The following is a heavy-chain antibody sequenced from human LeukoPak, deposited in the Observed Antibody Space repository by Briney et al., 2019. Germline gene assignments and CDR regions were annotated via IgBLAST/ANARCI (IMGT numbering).Heavy chain of an antibody. CDR3: ASLEGRVRNWFDP. Sequence: SETLSLTCAVYGGSFSGYYWSWIRQPPGKGLEWIGEINHSGSTNYNPSLKSRVTLSVDTSKNQFSLKLSSVTAADTAVYYCASLEGRVRNWFDPWGQGTLVTVSS. J-gene: IGHJ5*02. D-gene: IGHD3-10*01. CDR1: GGSFSGYY. CDR2: INHSGST. V-gene: IGHV4-34*01.